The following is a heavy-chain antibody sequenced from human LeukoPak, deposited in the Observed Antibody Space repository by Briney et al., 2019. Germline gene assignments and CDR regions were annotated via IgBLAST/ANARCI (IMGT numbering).Heavy chain of an antibody. D-gene: IGHD3-10*01. CDR3: ARHLRGNYYYGMDV. CDR2: IYPGDSDT. Sequence: GESLKISCKGTGYSFSTSWIAWVRQMPGKGLEWMGIIYPGDSDTRYTPSFQGQVTISADKSISTAYLQWSSLKASDTAMYYCARHLRGNYYYGMDVWGQGTTVTVSS. V-gene: IGHV5-51*01. J-gene: IGHJ6*02. CDR1: GYSFSTSW.